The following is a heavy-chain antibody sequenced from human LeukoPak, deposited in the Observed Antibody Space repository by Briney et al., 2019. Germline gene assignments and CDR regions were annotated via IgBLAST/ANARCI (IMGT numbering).Heavy chain of an antibody. CDR1: GFSFSSHG. V-gene: IGHV3-33*01. D-gene: IGHD6-19*01. CDR2: IWSDGNKK. J-gene: IGHJ4*02. CDR3: ARDGSSSGHLQYFFDY. Sequence: PGGSLRLSCAASGFSFSSHGIHWVRQAPGKGLERVAVIWSDGNKKFYADSVKGRFTISRDSSDNSLFLQMNSLRAEDTAVYYCARDGSSSGHLQYFFDYWGQGTLVTVSS.